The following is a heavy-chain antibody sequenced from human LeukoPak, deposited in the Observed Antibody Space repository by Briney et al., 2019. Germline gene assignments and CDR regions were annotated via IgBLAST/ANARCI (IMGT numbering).Heavy chain of an antibody. Sequence: ATVKVSCKASGYTFTNYAIHWVRQAPGQGLEWMGWINTDNGNRKYAQKFQGRVTITSDTSANTVNMELTSLRSEDTAVYFCARDKALTTSYGMDVWGQGTTVTVSS. CDR3: ARDKALTTSYGMDV. CDR2: INTDNGNR. V-gene: IGHV1-3*04. J-gene: IGHJ6*02. D-gene: IGHD2/OR15-2a*01. CDR1: GYTFTNYA.